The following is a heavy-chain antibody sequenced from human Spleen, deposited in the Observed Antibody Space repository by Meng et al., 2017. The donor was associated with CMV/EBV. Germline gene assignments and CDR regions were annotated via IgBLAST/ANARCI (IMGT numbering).Heavy chain of an antibody. CDR1: GFTFSDYQ. J-gene: IGHJ3*02. CDR2: IGSSGGTT. CDR3: ARDLGDSSGWEDPFEI. Sequence: GESLKISCAASGFTFSDYQMSWIRQTPGKGLESVSCIGSSGGTTYYADSVRGRFTISRDNVKNVLFLQMSSLRVEDTAVYYCARDLGDSSGWEDPFEIWGQGTMVTVSS. D-gene: IGHD6-19*01. V-gene: IGHV3-11*04.